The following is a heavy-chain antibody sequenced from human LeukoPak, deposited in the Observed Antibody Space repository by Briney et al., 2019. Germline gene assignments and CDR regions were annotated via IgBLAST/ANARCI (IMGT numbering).Heavy chain of an antibody. CDR2: MNPNSGNT. Sequence: ASVKASCKASGYTFTSYDINWVRQATGQGLEWMGWMNPNSGNTGYAQKFQGRVTMTRNTSISTAYMELSSLRSEDTAVYYCARVGSIAAAGIYYFDYWGQGTLVTVSS. CDR1: GYTFTSYD. V-gene: IGHV1-8*01. CDR3: ARVGSIAAAGIYYFDY. J-gene: IGHJ4*02. D-gene: IGHD6-13*01.